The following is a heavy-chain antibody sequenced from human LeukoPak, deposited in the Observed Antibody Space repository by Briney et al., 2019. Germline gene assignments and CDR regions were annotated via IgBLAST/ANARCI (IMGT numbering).Heavy chain of an antibody. CDR3: ARDVGYDSSGSYPYYFDY. CDR2: IKQDGGEK. Sequence: GGSLRLSCAASRXTFSSYWMTWVRQAPGKGLEWVVNIKQDGGEKHYVDSVQGRFTISRDNAKNSLYLQMNSLRAEDTAVYYCARDVGYDSSGSYPYYFDYWGLGTLVTISS. V-gene: IGHV3-7*05. D-gene: IGHD3-22*01. CDR1: RXTFSSYW. J-gene: IGHJ4*02.